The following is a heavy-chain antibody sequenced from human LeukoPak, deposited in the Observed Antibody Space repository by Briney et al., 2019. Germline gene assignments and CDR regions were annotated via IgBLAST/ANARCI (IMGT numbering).Heavy chain of an antibody. CDR3: ARRPYNPVGAIDY. CDR1: GGTISSSSCY. V-gene: IGHV4-39*01. J-gene: IGHJ4*02. Sequence: SETLSLTCTVSGGTISSSSCYWGWIRQPPGKGLAWIGSGYYSGTTYYNPSLNSRVTIPVDTSKNQFSLKLTSVTAADTAVYYCARRPYNPVGAIDYWGQGTLVTVSS. CDR2: GYYSGTT. D-gene: IGHD1-26*01.